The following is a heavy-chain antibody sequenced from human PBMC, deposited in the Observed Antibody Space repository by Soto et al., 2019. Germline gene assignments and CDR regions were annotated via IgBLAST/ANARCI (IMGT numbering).Heavy chain of an antibody. D-gene: IGHD1-26*01. Sequence: QVQLVQSGAEVKKPGASVKVSCKASGYTFTSYGISWVRQTPGQGLEWMGWISAYNSNIIYAQKRQGRVTMTTDTPTSTAYMELRSLRSDDTAVYFCARDRLGATGDYWGQGTLVTVSS. J-gene: IGHJ4*02. CDR1: GYTFTSYG. CDR3: ARDRLGATGDY. CDR2: ISAYNSNI. V-gene: IGHV1-18*01.